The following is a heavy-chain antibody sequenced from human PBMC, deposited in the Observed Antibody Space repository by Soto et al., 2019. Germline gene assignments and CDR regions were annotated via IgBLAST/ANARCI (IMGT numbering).Heavy chain of an antibody. D-gene: IGHD5-12*01. CDR1: GFSLSTSGVG. J-gene: IGHJ6*02. V-gene: IGHV2-5*01. CDR3: AHVAYDSGYVYGLDV. Sequence: QITLKESGPTLVTPTQTLTLTCTFSGFSLSTSGVGVGWIRQPPGKALEWLTLIYWNDDKRYSPSLTSRLTITHDTSKNQVVLTMTSMDPVDTATYYCAHVAYDSGYVYGLDVWGQGTTGTVSS. CDR2: IYWNDDK.